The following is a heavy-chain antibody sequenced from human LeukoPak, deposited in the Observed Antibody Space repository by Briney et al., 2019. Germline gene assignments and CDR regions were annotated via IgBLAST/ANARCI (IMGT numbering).Heavy chain of an antibody. V-gene: IGHV1-69*01. Sequence: GASVKVSCKASGGTFSSYAISWVRQAPGQGLEWMGGIIPIFGTANYAQEFQGRVTITADESTSTAYMELSSLRSEDTAVYYCARDQAAAGSSWFDPWSQGTLVTVSS. J-gene: IGHJ5*02. CDR2: IIPIFGTA. CDR1: GGTFSSYA. CDR3: ARDQAAAGSSWFDP. D-gene: IGHD6-13*01.